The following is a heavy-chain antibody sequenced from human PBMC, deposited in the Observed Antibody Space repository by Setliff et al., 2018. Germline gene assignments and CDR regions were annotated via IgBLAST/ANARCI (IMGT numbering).Heavy chain of an antibody. J-gene: IGHJ6*03. CDR2: INSAESRT. D-gene: IGHD1-1*01. CDR3: ARDREGDGNYYMDV. V-gene: IGHV3-74*01. Sequence: PGESLKISCAASGFSFNNAWMNWVRQAPGKGLVWVSRINSAESRTNYAGSVKGRFTISRDNAKNTLYLQMNSLRAEDTAVYYCARDREGDGNYYMDVWGKGTTVTVSS. CDR1: GFSFNNAW.